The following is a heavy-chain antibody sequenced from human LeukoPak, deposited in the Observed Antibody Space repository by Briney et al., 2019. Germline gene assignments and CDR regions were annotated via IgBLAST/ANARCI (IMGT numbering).Heavy chain of an antibody. Sequence: GGSLRLSCAASGFTFSSYWMSWVRQAPGKGLEWVANIKQDGSEKYYVDSVKGRFTISRDNAKNSLYLQMNSLRAEDTAAYYCARGSDAYYYYGMDVWGQGTTVTVSS. J-gene: IGHJ6*02. CDR1: GFTFSSYW. CDR3: ARGSDAYYYYGMDV. CDR2: IKQDGSEK. V-gene: IGHV3-7*01.